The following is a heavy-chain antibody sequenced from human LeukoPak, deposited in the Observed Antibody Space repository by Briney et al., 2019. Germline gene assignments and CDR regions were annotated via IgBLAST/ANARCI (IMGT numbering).Heavy chain of an antibody. CDR2: ISGNGGST. D-gene: IGHD4-23*01. V-gene: IGHV3-23*01. CDR1: GLTLDTYA. Sequence: GGSLRLSCATSGLTLDTYAMTWVRQAPGKGLEWVSTISGNGGSTYYAGSVKGRFAISKDISESTLYLAMNSLTGEDTAKYCGATRGNYYGYFDSWGQGTLVTVSS. CDR3: ATRGNYYGYFDS. J-gene: IGHJ4*02.